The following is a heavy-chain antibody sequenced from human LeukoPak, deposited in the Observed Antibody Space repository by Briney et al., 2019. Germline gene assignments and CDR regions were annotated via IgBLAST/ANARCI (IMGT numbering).Heavy chain of an antibody. Sequence: GGSLRLSCTASGFTFSSYWMSWVRQAPGKGLECVANINQDGNLKYYVDSVKGRFIISRDNAENSPYLQMNSLRVEDTAVYYCARDLEGSPSTFDYWGQGALVTVSS. D-gene: IGHD6-6*01. CDR1: GFTFSSYW. J-gene: IGHJ4*02. CDR2: INQDGNLK. CDR3: ARDLEGSPSTFDY. V-gene: IGHV3-7*01.